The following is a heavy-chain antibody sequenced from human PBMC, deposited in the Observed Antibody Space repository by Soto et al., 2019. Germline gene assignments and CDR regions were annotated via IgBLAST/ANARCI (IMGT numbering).Heavy chain of an antibody. J-gene: IGHJ5*02. V-gene: IGHV4-59*08. Sequence: PSETLSLTCTFSGGSIXNYQWSLVRQPPGKRLEWIGDVYYSGTTNYNPSLKSRVTISVDTSRNQFSLKLSSVTAADTAVYYCARQRYDILTGYYKGYRFDPWGQGTLVTVSS. CDR2: VYYSGTT. D-gene: IGHD3-9*01. CDR3: ARQRYDILTGYYKGYRFDP. CDR1: GGSIXNYQ.